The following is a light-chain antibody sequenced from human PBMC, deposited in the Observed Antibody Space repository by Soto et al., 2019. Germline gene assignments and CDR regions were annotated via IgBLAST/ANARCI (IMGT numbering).Light chain of an antibody. J-gene: IGLJ2*01. Sequence: QAVLTQPRSVSGSPGQSVTISCTGTSSGVGNYNYVSWYQQHPGKAPKLMIYDVNKRPSGVPDRFSGSKSGNTASLTISGLQAEDEADYYCCSYAGSYTVVFGGGTKVTVL. CDR2: DVN. CDR3: CSYAGSYTVV. CDR1: SSGVGNYNY. V-gene: IGLV2-11*01.